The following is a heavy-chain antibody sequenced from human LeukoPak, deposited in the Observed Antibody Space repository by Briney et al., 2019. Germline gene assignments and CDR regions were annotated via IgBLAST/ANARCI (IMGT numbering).Heavy chain of an antibody. CDR2: ISGSGGST. V-gene: IGHV3-23*01. CDR3: AKVPAYSSSWYGPYYFDY. Sequence: GGSLRLSCAASGFAFSSYAMSWVRQAPGKGLEWASAISGSGGSTYYADSVKGRFTISRDNSKNTLYLQMNSLRAEDTAVYYCAKVPAYSSSWYGPYYFDYWGQGTLVTVSS. J-gene: IGHJ4*02. D-gene: IGHD6-13*01. CDR1: GFAFSSYA.